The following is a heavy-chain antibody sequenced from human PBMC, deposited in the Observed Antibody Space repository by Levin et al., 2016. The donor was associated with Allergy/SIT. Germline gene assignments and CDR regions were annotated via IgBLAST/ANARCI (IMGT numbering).Heavy chain of an antibody. CDR3: ARASRLSRDYCGGDCYPDI. D-gene: IGHD2-21*01. Sequence: GESLKISCAASGFTFSSYSMNWVRQAPGKGLEWVSYISSSSSTIYYADSVKGRFTISRDNAKNSLYLQMNSLRAEDTAVYYCARASRLSRDYCGGDCYPDIWGQGTLVTVSS. CDR1: GFTFSSYS. V-gene: IGHV3-48*01. J-gene: IGHJ4*02. CDR2: ISSSSSTI.